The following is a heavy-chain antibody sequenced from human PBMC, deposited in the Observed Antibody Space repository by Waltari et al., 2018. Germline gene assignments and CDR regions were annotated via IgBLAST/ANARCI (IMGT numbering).Heavy chain of an antibody. CDR2: IYYSGRT. D-gene: IGHD2-15*01. V-gene: IGHV4-30-4*08. CDR3: ARGPYCSGGSCYLFAFDI. J-gene: IGHJ3*02. CDR1: GGSISSGDYY. Sequence: QVQLQESGPGLVKPSQTLSLTCTVSGGSISSGDYYWSWIRQPPGKGLEWVGYIYYSGRTYYNPSLNSRVTISVDTSKNQFSLKLSSVTAADTAVYYCARGPYCSGGSCYLFAFDIWGQGTMVTVSS.